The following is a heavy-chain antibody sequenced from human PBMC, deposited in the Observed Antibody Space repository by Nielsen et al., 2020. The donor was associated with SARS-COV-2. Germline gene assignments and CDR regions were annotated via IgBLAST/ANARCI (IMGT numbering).Heavy chain of an antibody. CDR2: IMPVFGTP. J-gene: IGHJ4*02. V-gene: IGHV1-69*13. Sequence: SVKVSCKASGGSFNKYITWVRQTPGQGLEWMGGIMPVFGTPNYAQKFQGRLTISADDSTATAYLELSSLKSDDTAVYYCARDSSGTYRRVDYWGQGTLVTVSS. CDR3: ARDSSGTYRRVDY. CDR1: GGSFNKY. D-gene: IGHD3-22*01.